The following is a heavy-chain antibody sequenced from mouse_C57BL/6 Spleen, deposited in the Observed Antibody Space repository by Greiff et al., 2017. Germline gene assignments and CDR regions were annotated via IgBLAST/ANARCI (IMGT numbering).Heavy chain of an antibody. D-gene: IGHD1-1*01. CDR1: GYSITSGYY. V-gene: IGHV3-6*01. CDR3: ARDRGYYYGSSSLFAY. J-gene: IGHJ3*01. CDR2: ISYDGSN. Sequence: EVQLQESGPGLVKPSQSLSLTCSVTGYSITSGYYWYWIRQFPGNKLEWMGYISYDGSNNYNPYLKNRITITRDTSKNQFFLKLNSVTTEDTSTYYCARDRGYYYGSSSLFAYWGQGTLVTVSA.